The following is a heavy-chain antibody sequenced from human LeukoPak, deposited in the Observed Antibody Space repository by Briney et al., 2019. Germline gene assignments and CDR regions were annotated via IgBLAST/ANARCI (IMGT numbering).Heavy chain of an antibody. J-gene: IGHJ6*03. Sequence: PGGSLRLSCAASGFTFSSYAMSWVRQAPGKGLEWVSAISGSGGSAYYADSVKGRFTISRDNSKNTLYLQMNSLRAEDTAVYYCAKGGNSNYYMDVWGKGTTVTVSS. CDR1: GFTFSSYA. CDR2: ISGSGGSA. CDR3: AKGGNSNYYMDV. V-gene: IGHV3-23*01. D-gene: IGHD1/OR15-1a*01.